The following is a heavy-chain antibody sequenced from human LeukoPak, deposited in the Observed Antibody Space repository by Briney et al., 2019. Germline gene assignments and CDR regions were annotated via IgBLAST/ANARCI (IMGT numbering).Heavy chain of an antibody. CDR1: GFTFSSYG. V-gene: IGHV3-30*18. J-gene: IGHJ6*04. Sequence: PGRSLRLSCAASGFTFSSYGMHWGRQAPGKGLEWVAVISYDGSNKYYADSVKGRFTISRDNSKNTLYLQMNSLRAEDTAVYYCAKDEGLVRGVIYYYYGMDVWGKGTTVTVSS. D-gene: IGHD3-10*01. CDR3: AKDEGLVRGVIYYYYGMDV. CDR2: ISYDGSNK.